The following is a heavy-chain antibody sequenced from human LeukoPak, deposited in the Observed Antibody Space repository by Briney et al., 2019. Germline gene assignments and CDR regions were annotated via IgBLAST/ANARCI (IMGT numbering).Heavy chain of an antibody. CDR3: ARHGWFGELSLPDD. D-gene: IGHD3-10*01. V-gene: IGHV3-11*04. CDR1: GSTLSDQY. J-gene: IGHJ4*02. CDR2: ISSGGSTI. Sequence: GGSLRLSCAASGSTLSDQYIDWVRQAPGKGLEWVSYISSGGSTIYYADSVKGRFTISRDNAKNSLYLQMNSLRAEDTAVYYCARHGWFGELSLPDDWGQGTLVTVSS.